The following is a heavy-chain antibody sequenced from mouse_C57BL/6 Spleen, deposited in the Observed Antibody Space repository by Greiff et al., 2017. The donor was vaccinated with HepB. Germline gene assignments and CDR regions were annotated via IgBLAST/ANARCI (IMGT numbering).Heavy chain of an antibody. CDR2: IYPSDSET. CDR3: ARHLYYAMDY. CDR1: GYTFTSYW. J-gene: IGHJ4*01. V-gene: IGHV1-61*01. Sequence: QVQLQQPGAELVRPGSSVKLSCKASGYTFTSYWMDWVKQRPGQGLEWIGNIYPSDSETHYNQKFKDKATLTVDKSSSTAYMQLSSLTSEDSAVYYCARHLYYAMDYWGQGTSVTVSS.